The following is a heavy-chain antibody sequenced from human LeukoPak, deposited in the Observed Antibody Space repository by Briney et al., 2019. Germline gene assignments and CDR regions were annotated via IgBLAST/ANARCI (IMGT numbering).Heavy chain of an antibody. CDR3: ASNWYFDL. CDR1: GFTFSNYW. J-gene: IGHJ2*01. CDR2: INTDGTST. Sequence: GGSLRLSCAASGFTFSNYWMHWVRQAPGKGLVWVSRINTDGTSTSYADSVKGRFSISRDNAKNTLYLQMNSLRAEDTAVYYCASNWYFDLWGRGTLVTVSS. V-gene: IGHV3-74*01.